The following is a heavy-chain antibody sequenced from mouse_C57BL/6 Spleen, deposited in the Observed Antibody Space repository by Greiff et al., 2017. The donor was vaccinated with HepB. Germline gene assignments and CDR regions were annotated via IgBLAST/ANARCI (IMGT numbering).Heavy chain of an antibody. CDR1: GYTFTSYD. Sequence: QVHVKQSGPELVKPGASVKLSCKASGYTFTSYDINWVKQRPGQGLEWIGWIYPRDGSTKYNEKFKGKATLTVDTSSSTAYMELHSLTSEDSAVYFCASGDYGSSYGYFDVWGTGTTVTVSS. D-gene: IGHD1-1*01. J-gene: IGHJ1*03. CDR2: IYPRDGST. CDR3: ASGDYGSSYGYFDV. V-gene: IGHV1-85*01.